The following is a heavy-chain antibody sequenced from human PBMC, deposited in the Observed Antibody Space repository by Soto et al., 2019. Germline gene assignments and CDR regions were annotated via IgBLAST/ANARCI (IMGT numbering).Heavy chain of an antibody. CDR3: ARFPKRLSGHRPIDY. D-gene: IGHD3-3*01. CDR2: INHSGST. CDR1: GGSFSGYY. Sequence: SETLSLTCAVYGGSFSGYYWSWIRQPPGKGLEWIGEINHSGSTNYNPSLKSRVTISVDTSKNQFSLKLSSVTAADTAVYYCARFPKRLSGHRPIDYWGQGTLVTVSS. V-gene: IGHV4-34*01. J-gene: IGHJ4*02.